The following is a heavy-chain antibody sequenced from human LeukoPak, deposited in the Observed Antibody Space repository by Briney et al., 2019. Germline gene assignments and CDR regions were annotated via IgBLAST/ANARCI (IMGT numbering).Heavy chain of an antibody. V-gene: IGHV3-23*01. CDR1: GFTFSTYA. J-gene: IGHJ4*02. CDR2: ISVSGDNT. D-gene: IGHD3-10*01. Sequence: GGSLRLSCAASGFTFSTYAMSWVRHAPGKGVQWLSTISVSGDNTYYADSVKGRFTISRDTTKSTLYLQMNSLKDEDTAVYYCAKYGSGTYYNGLYWGQGTLVTVSS. CDR3: AKYGSGTYYNGLY.